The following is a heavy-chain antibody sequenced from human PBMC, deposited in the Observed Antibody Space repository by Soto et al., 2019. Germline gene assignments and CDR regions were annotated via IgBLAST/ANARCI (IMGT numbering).Heavy chain of an antibody. CDR2: IWYDGSNK. Sequence: QVQLVESGGGVVQPGRSLRLSCAASGFTFSSYGMHWVRQAPGKGLEWVAVIWYDGSNKYYADSVKGRFTISRDNSKNTLYLQMNSLRAEDTAVYYCARRKYSGYDLYYYYYYMDVWGKGTTVTVSS. V-gene: IGHV3-33*01. D-gene: IGHD5-12*01. J-gene: IGHJ6*03. CDR1: GFTFSSYG. CDR3: ARRKYSGYDLYYYYYYMDV.